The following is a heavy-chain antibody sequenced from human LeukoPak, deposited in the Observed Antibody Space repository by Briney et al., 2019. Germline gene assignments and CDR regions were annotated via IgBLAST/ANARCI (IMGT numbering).Heavy chain of an antibody. CDR2: INWNGGST. V-gene: IGHV3-20*04. Sequence: GGSLRLSCAASGFTFDDYGMSWVRQAPGKGLEWVSGINWNGGSTGYADSVKGRFTISRDNAKNSLYLQMNSLRAEDTALYYCARDAPGIAVAGIFDYWGQGTLVTVSS. D-gene: IGHD6-19*01. CDR1: GFTFDDYG. J-gene: IGHJ4*02. CDR3: ARDAPGIAVAGIFDY.